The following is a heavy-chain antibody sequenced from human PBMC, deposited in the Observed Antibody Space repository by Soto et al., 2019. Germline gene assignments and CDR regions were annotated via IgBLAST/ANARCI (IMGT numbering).Heavy chain of an antibody. CDR1: GGSISSENFY. J-gene: IGHJ5*02. CDR3: ARRSEVGDLNWFDP. CDR2: VYYSGTT. D-gene: IGHD1-26*01. V-gene: IGHV4-39*01. Sequence: QLQLQESGPELVKPSETLSLTCTVSGGSISSENFYWGWIRQPPRKGLEWIGSVYYSGTTYYNPSLKSRVTISVDTAKNQLSLKLSSVTAADTALYCCARRSEVGDLNWFDPWGQGNLVTFSS.